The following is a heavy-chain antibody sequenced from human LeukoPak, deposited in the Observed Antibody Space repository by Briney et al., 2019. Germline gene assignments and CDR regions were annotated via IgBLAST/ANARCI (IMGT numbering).Heavy chain of an antibody. J-gene: IGHJ4*02. CDR1: GGSFSGYY. CDR3: ARVVVVVAATHIDY. D-gene: IGHD2-15*01. Sequence: SETLSLTCAVYGGSFSGYYWSWIRQPPGKGLEWIGEINHSGSTNYNPSLKSRVTISVDTSKNQFFLKLSSVTAADTAVYYCARVVVVVAATHIDYWGQGTLVTVSS. CDR2: INHSGST. V-gene: IGHV4-34*01.